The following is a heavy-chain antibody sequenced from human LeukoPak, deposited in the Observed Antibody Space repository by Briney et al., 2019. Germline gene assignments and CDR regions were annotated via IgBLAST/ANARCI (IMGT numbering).Heavy chain of an antibody. V-gene: IGHV3-21*01. CDR2: ISSSSSYI. CDR3: ARDDLGIRLPDY. D-gene: IGHD5-18*01. J-gene: IGHJ4*02. Sequence: GGSLGLSCAASGFTFSSYSMNWVRQAPGKGLEWVSSISSSSSYIYYADSVKGRFTISRDNAKNSLYLQMNSLRAEDAAVYYCARDDLGIRLPDYWGQGTLVTVSS. CDR1: GFTFSSYS.